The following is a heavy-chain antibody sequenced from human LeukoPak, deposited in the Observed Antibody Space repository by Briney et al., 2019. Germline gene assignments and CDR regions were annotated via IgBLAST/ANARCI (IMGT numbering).Heavy chain of an antibody. CDR3: AGTKNIAAAGRLDY. D-gene: IGHD6-13*01. CDR2: LYSVGDT. J-gene: IGHJ4*02. V-gene: IGHV3-53*01. Sequence: PWGSLRLSCAASGLTVSTNYMNWVHQPPGKGLEWVSDLYSVGDTYYGHSLKGRFTISRDNSKNTLYLPMNSLRAEDTAVYYCAGTKNIAAAGRLDYWGQGTLVTVSS. CDR1: GLTVSTNY.